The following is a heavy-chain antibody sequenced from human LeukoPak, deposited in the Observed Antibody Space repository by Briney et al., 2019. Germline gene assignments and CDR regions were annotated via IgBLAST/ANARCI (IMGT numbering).Heavy chain of an antibody. V-gene: IGHV4-38-2*02. J-gene: IGHJ4*02. D-gene: IGHD2-15*01. Sequence: SETLSLTCTVSGYSISSGYSWGWIRQPPGKGLERIGTFYHSGTTYYNPSLNSRVTISVDTSKNQFSLRLSSVTAADTAVYYCARGGYCSGGSCYSIDYWGQGTLVTVSS. CDR1: GYSISSGYS. CDR2: FYHSGTT. CDR3: ARGGYCSGGSCYSIDY.